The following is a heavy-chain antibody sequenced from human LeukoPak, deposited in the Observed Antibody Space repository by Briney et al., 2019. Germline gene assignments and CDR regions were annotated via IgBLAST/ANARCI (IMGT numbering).Heavy chain of an antibody. J-gene: IGHJ4*02. CDR3: ARPSVVRGVTYFDY. CDR2: IYYSGST. D-gene: IGHD3-10*01. V-gene: IGHV4-39*01. CDR1: GGSISSSSYY. Sequence: PSETLSLTCTVSGGSISSSSYYWGWIRQPPGKGLEWIGSIYYSGSTYYNPSLKSRVTISVDTSKNQFSLKLSSVTAADTAVYYCARPSVVRGVTYFDYWGQGTLVTVSS.